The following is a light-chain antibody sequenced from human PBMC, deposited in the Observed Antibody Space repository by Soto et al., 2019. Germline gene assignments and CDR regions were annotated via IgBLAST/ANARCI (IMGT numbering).Light chain of an antibody. CDR3: QHYGSSLYT. Sequence: EIVLTQSPGTVSLSPGERATLSCRASQSVSSSYLAWYQQKPGQAPRLLIYGASSRATGIPDRFSGSGSGTDFTLTISRLEPEDFVVYYCQHYGSSLYTFGQGTKLEFK. J-gene: IGKJ2*01. CDR1: QSVSSSY. CDR2: GAS. V-gene: IGKV3-20*01.